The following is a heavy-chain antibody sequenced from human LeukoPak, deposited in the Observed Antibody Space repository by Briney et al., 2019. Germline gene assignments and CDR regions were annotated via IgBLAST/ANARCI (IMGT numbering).Heavy chain of an antibody. Sequence: GGSLRLSCAASGFILNNYWMNWVRQAPGKGLEWVAVTSSDLNVKLYADSVKGRFTISRDNSRSTLYLQMNSLRPEDTAIYYCAREGYYGSGSPPSLYFDYWGQGTLVTVSS. V-gene: IGHV3-30*03. J-gene: IGHJ4*02. CDR1: GFILNNYW. D-gene: IGHD3-10*01. CDR3: AREGYYGSGSPPSLYFDY. CDR2: TSSDLNVK.